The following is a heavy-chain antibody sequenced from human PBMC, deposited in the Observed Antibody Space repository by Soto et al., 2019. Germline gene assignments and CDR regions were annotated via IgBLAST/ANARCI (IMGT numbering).Heavy chain of an antibody. J-gene: IGHJ5*02. V-gene: IGHV1-69*13. CDR2: IIPIFGTA. CDR3: ARGVSSGYYPLNWFDP. CDR1: GGTFSSYP. D-gene: IGHD3-22*01. Sequence: GASVKVSCKASGGTFSSYPISWVLQAPGQGLEWMGGIIPIFGTANYAQKFQGRVTITADESTSTAYMELSSLRSEDTAVYYCARGVSSGYYPLNWFDPWGQGTLVTVSS.